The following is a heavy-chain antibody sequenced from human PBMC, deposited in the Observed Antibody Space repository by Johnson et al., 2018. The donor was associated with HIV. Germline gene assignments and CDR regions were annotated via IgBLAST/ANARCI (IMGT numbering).Heavy chain of an antibody. Sequence: VQLVESGGGLVQPGGSLRLSCAASGFTFSNAWMSWVRQAPGKGLEWVSGISWNGGSTGYADSVEGRFTISRDNAKNSLYLQMNSLRAEDTALYYCGRGSMVRGAYYGFDIWGQGTLVTVSS. CDR3: GRGSMVRGAYYGFDI. CDR2: ISWNGGST. CDR1: GFTFSNAW. J-gene: IGHJ3*02. V-gene: IGHV3-20*04. D-gene: IGHD3-10*01.